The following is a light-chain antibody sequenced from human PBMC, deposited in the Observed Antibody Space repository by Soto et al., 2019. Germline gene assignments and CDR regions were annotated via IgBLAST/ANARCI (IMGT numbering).Light chain of an antibody. CDR1: QSISSY. V-gene: IGKV1-39*01. Sequence: DIQMTQSPSSLSASVGDRVTITCRASQSISSYLNWYQQKPGKAPKLLIYAASSLQGGVPSRFSGGGSGTDFTLTISSLQPEDFATYYCQQSYSTPKTFGQGTKVDIK. CDR2: AAS. J-gene: IGKJ1*01. CDR3: QQSYSTPKT.